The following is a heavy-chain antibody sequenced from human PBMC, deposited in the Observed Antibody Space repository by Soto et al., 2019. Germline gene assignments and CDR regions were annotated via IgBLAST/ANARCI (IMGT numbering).Heavy chain of an antibody. Sequence: PSETLSLTCTVSGGSISSYYWSWIRQPPGKGLEWIGYIYYSGSTNYNPSLKSRVTISVDTSKNQFSLKLSSVTAADTAVYYCARETCGGDCPTVDYGMDVWGKGTTVTVSS. CDR1: GGSISSYY. V-gene: IGHV4-59*01. D-gene: IGHD2-21*02. CDR2: IYYSGST. CDR3: ARETCGGDCPTVDYGMDV. J-gene: IGHJ6*04.